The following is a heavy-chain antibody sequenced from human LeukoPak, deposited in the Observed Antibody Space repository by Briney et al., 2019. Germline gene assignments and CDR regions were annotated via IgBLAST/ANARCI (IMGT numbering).Heavy chain of an antibody. V-gene: IGHV4-59*01. Sequence: SSETLSLTCTASGGSFSSYYWTWIRQPPGKGLEWIAYIDYSGNTNYSPSLKSRVTISIDTSRNQFSLKLSSVTAADTAVYYCARVGSWYYFDYWGQGTLVTVSS. D-gene: IGHD6-19*01. J-gene: IGHJ4*02. CDR2: IDYSGNT. CDR3: ARVGSWYYFDY. CDR1: GGSFSSYY.